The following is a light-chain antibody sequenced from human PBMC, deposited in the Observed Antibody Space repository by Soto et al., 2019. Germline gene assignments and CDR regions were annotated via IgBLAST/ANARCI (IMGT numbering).Light chain of an antibody. CDR1: TIISRY. J-gene: IGKJ1*01. CDR2: AAS. CDR3: QQSYSTWT. Sequence: DIQMTQSPSSLSASVGNRVTITFRASTIISRYLKWYQKKPGKATKLLIYAASSLQSGVPSRFSGSGSGTDFTLTISSLQPEDFATYYCQQSYSTWTFGQGTKVDNK. V-gene: IGKV1-39*01.